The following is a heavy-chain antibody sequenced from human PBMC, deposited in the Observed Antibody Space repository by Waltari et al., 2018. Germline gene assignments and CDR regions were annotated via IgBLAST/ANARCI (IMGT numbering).Heavy chain of an antibody. J-gene: IGHJ4*02. Sequence: QVQLVQSGAGVKKPGASVKVSCKVSGYTLTELSMHWVRPAPGQGLGWMGGFDPEDGETIYAQKFQGRVTMTEDTSTDTAYMELSSLRSEDTAVYYCATGDTRRGDCSGGSCLNYWGQGTLVTVSS. CDR1: GYTLTELS. V-gene: IGHV1-24*01. CDR2: FDPEDGET. CDR3: ATGDTRRGDCSGGSCLNY. D-gene: IGHD2-15*01.